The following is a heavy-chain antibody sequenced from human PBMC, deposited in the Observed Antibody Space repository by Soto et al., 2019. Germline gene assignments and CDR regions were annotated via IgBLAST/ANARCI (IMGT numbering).Heavy chain of an antibody. Sequence: GGSLRLSCAASGFTFSSYSMNWVRQAPGKGLEWVSSISSSSSYIYYADSVKGRFTISRDNAKNSLYLQMNSLRAEDTAVYYCAKHQGCITYYFDYWGQGTLVTVSS. CDR2: ISSSSSYI. V-gene: IGHV3-21*04. CDR3: AKHQGCITYYFDY. D-gene: IGHD3-3*01. CDR1: GFTFSSYS. J-gene: IGHJ4*02.